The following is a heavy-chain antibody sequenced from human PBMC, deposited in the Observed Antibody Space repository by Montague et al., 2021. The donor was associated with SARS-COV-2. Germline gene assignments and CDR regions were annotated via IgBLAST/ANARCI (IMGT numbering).Heavy chain of an antibody. D-gene: IGHD4-23*01. CDR1: GGSISSSSYY. CDR3: ARLVETYYYYGMDV. CDR2: IYYSGST. J-gene: IGHJ6*02. Sequence: SETLSLTCTVSGGSISSSSYYWGWIRQPPGKGLEWIGSIYYSGSTYYNPSLKSRVTISVDTSKNRFSLKLSSVTAADTAVYYCARLVETYYYYGMDVWGQGTTVTVSS. V-gene: IGHV4-39*01.